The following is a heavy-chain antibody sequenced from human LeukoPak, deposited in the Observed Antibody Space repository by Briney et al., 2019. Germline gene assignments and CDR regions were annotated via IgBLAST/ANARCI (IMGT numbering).Heavy chain of an antibody. J-gene: IGHJ4*02. CDR2: IKTKNDGETR. CDR3: ATNPLY. CDR1: GFIFINTW. V-gene: IGHV3-15*01. Sequence: GGSLSLSCAASGFIFINTWMSWVRQAPGKGLEWVGRIKTKNDGETRNYAAPVKGRFTISRDDSKNTLYLVMNSLRIEDTAVYYCATNPLYWGQGTLVTVSS.